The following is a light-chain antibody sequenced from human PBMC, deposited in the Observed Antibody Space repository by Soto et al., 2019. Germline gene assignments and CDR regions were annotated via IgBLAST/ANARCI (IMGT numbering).Light chain of an antibody. V-gene: IGKV3-15*01. CDR1: QSLNSN. CDR3: QQYNNWWT. CDR2: DTY. J-gene: IGKJ1*01. Sequence: ILLTQSPATLSVSPGERVTLSCRASQSLNSNLAWYQQRPGQAPRLLIYDTYTRATGIPARFSGSGSGTEFTLTISSLQSEDFAVYYCQQYNNWWTFGQGTKVEIK.